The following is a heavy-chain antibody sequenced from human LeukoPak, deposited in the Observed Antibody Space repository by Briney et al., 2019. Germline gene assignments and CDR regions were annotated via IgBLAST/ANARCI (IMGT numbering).Heavy chain of an antibody. D-gene: IGHD1-26*01. V-gene: IGHV3-9*01. CDR2: ISWNSGSR. Sequence: AGRSLRLSCAASGFTFDDYAMHWVRQAPGKGLEWVSGISWNSGSRGYADSVKGRFTISRNNSENSLFLQMNNLTDGDTAIYYCARAWVGSGQGWFDFWGQGSLVTVSS. CDR1: GFTFDDYA. J-gene: IGHJ5*01. CDR3: ARAWVGSGQGWFDF.